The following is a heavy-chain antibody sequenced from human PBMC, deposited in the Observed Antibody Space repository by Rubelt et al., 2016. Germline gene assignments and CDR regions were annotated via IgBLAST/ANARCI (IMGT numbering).Heavy chain of an antibody. V-gene: IGHV4-34*01. D-gene: IGHD3-22*01. CDR2: INHSGST. Sequence: QVQLQQWGAGLLKPSETLSLTCAVYGGSFSGYYWSWIRKPPGKGLEWIGEINHSGSTNYNPSLKVRVTRSVDTSKNQFSLKLSSVTAADTAVYYCARGKEGLGVTMMDYWGQGTLVTVSS. J-gene: IGHJ4*02. CDR1: GGSFSGYY. CDR3: ARGKEGLGVTMMDY.